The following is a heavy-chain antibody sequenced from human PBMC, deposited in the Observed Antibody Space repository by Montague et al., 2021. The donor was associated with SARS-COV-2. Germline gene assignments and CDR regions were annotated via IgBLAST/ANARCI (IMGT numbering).Heavy chain of an antibody. CDR1: GFSLSTSGMC. J-gene: IGHJ4*02. CDR3: ARMTVAGIPFDY. D-gene: IGHD6-19*01. Sequence: PALVKPTQTLTLTCTFSGFSLSTSGMCVSWIRQPPGKALEWLARIDLDDDKYYSTSLRTRLTISKDTSKNQVVLTMTNMDPVDTATYYCARMTVAGIPFDYGGQGTLVTVSS. V-gene: IGHV2-70*11. CDR2: IDLDDDK.